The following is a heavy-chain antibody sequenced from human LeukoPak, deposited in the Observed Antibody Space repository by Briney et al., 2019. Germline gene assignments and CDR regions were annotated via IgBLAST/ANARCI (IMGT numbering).Heavy chain of an antibody. Sequence: GGSLRLSCAASGFTFSSYSMNWVRQAPGRGQQWVSYISSSTTTIYYTDSVKGRFTISRDNAKNSLFLQMNSLRDEDTAVYYCARDRGWEVLPSYFDYWGQGTLVTVSS. V-gene: IGHV3-48*02. J-gene: IGHJ4*02. D-gene: IGHD2/OR15-2a*01. CDR3: ARDRGWEVLPSYFDY. CDR2: ISSSTTTI. CDR1: GFTFSSYS.